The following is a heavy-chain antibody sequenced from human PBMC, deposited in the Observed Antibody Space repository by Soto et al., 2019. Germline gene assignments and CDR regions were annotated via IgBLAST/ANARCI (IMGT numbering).Heavy chain of an antibody. J-gene: IGHJ6*02. D-gene: IGHD4-4*01. CDR3: ASRTETYSYYYYGMDV. CDR2: IIPIFGTA. Sequence: QVQLVQSGAEVKKPGSSVKVSCKASGGTFSSYAISWVRQAPGQGLEWMGGIIPIFGTANYAQKFQGRVTITADESTSTAYMELSSRRSEDTAVYYCASRTETYSYYYYGMDVWGQGTTVTVSS. CDR1: GGTFSSYA. V-gene: IGHV1-69*12.